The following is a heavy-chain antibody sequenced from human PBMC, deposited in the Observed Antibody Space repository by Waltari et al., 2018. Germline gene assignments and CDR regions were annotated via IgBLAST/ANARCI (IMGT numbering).Heavy chain of an antibody. CDR1: GGSISSSNW. D-gene: IGHD2-15*01. J-gene: IGHJ4*02. V-gene: IGHV4-4*02. Sequence: QVQLQESGPGLVKPSETLSLTCAVSGGSISSSNWWSWIRQPPGKGLEWIGYISGSSGSTYYNPSLKSRVTLSTDTSKSQFSLKLSSVTAADTAVYYCARPLGYCSGGVCYALDYWGQGVLVTVSS. CDR2: ISGSSGST. CDR3: ARPLGYCSGGVCYALDY.